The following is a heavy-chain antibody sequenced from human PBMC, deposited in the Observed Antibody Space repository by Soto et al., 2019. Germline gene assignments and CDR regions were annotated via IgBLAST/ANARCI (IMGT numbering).Heavy chain of an antibody. Sequence: ASVKVSCKVSGYTLTELSMHWVRQAPGKGLEWMGGFDPEDGETIYAQKFQGRVTMTEDTSTDTAYMELSSLRSEDTAVYYCATNPIAVAGKVFDYWGQGTLVTVSS. CDR2: FDPEDGET. CDR1: GYTLTELS. J-gene: IGHJ4*02. V-gene: IGHV1-24*01. D-gene: IGHD6-19*01. CDR3: ATNPIAVAGKVFDY.